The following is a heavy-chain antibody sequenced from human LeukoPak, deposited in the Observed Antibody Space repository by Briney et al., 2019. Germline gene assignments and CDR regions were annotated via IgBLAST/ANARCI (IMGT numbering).Heavy chain of an antibody. J-gene: IGHJ5*02. V-gene: IGHV3-23*01. D-gene: IGHD2-2*01. CDR2: INGSGGST. CDR3: AKGYCSSTSCSRFDP. CDR1: GFTFSSYA. Sequence: GGSLRLSCAASGFTFSSYAMSWVRQAPGKGLEWVSAINGSGGSTYYADSVKGRFTISRDNSKNTLYLQMNSLRAEDTAVYYCAKGYCSSTSCSRFDPWGQGTLVTVSS.